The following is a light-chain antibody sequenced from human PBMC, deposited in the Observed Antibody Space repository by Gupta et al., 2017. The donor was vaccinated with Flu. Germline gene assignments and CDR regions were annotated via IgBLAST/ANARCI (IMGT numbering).Light chain of an antibody. J-gene: IGLJ1*01. CDR3: AAWDDSLSGRV. V-gene: IGLV1-44*01. Sequence: QSVLTQPPSASGTPGQRVTISCSGSSSNIGTNSVSWYQQRPGTAPKLLIYDTTQRPSGVPDRFSGSKSGTSASLAISGLQSEDETDDYCAAWDDSLSGRVFGTGTKVTVL. CDR2: DTT. CDR1: SSNIGTNS.